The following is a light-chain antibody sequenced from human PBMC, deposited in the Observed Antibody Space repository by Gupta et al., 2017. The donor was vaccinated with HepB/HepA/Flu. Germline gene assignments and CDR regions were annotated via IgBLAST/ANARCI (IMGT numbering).Light chain of an antibody. CDR2: GVS. V-gene: IGKV3-20*01. CDR1: QSVRSTY. Sequence: EIGLTQSPVTLSLSPGERATLSCRASQSVRSTYLAWYQHKPGQAPKFLMYGVSRRAAGIPDRFSGSGSGTDFTLAISRLEPEDFAVYYCQQYGDSPWTFGQGTKVEIK. CDR3: QQYGDSPWT. J-gene: IGKJ1*01.